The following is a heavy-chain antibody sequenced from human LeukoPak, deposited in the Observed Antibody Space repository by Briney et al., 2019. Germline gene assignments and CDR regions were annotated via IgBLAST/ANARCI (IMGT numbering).Heavy chain of an antibody. Sequence: GGSLRLSCEASGFTFSAYAMTWVRQAPGKGLEWVSSIGSDNKPHYSESVKGRFAISRDNSKSMLFLQLNSLRAEDTALYYCARDSPRYYDSSGALDYWGQGTLVTVSS. CDR2: IGSDNKP. D-gene: IGHD3-22*01. V-gene: IGHV3-23*01. J-gene: IGHJ4*02. CDR1: GFTFSAYA. CDR3: ARDSPRYYDSSGALDY.